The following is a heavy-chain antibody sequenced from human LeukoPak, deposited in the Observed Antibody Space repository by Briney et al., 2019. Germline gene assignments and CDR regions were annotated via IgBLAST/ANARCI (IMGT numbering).Heavy chain of an antibody. Sequence: GGSLRLSCAASGFTFSSYSMNWVRQAPGKGLEWVSYISSSSSTIYYADSVKGRFTISRDNAKNSLYLQMNSLRAEDTAVYYCARVGIPAAPRVGYFDFWGQGMLVAVSS. CDR1: GFTFSSYS. D-gene: IGHD6-13*01. CDR3: ARVGIPAAPRVGYFDF. V-gene: IGHV3-48*04. J-gene: IGHJ4*02. CDR2: ISSSSSTI.